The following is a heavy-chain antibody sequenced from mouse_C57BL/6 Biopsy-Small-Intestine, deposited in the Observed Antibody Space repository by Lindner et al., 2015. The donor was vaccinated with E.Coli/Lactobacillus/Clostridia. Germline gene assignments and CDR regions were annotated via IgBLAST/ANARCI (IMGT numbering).Heavy chain of an antibody. CDR3: ARPLIRYFDY. CDR2: INPSSDYT. V-gene: IGHV1-4*01. Sequence: VQLQESGAELVRPGTSVKVSCKASGYTFTTYSMHWIKQRPGQGLEWIGYINPSSDYTEYNQRFKDKATLTADKSSSTAYIQLSSLTSEDSALYYCARPLIRYFDYWGQGTTLTVSS. J-gene: IGHJ2*01. CDR1: GYTFTTYS. D-gene: IGHD6-1*01.